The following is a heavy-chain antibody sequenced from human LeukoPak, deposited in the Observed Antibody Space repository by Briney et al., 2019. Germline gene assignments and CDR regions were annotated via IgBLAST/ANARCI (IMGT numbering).Heavy chain of an antibody. J-gene: IGHJ3*02. V-gene: IGHV4-59*08. CDR3: ARRRGAHTANALDI. D-gene: IGHD3-10*01. CDR1: GGSISSYY. Sequence: SETLSLTCTVSGGSISSYYWSWIRQPPGKGLEWIGYIYSSGSTNYNPSLKSRVTISVDTSKNQFSLKLSSVTAADTAVYYCARRRGAHTANALDIWGQGPMVTVSS. CDR2: IYSSGST.